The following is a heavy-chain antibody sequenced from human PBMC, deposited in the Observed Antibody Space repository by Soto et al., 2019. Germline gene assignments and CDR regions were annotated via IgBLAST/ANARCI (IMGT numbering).Heavy chain of an antibody. CDR3: AREWGPTDY. CDR1: GFSFNSYG. Sequence: EVQLLESGGGLVQPGGSLRLSCAASGFSFNSYGMTWVRQAPGKGLEWVSGISGSGGSTDYADSVKGRFTISRDNSKNTLYLQMNSLRAADTAVYYCAREWGPTDYWGQGSLFTVSS. CDR2: ISGSGGST. V-gene: IGHV3-23*01. J-gene: IGHJ4*02. D-gene: IGHD3-16*01.